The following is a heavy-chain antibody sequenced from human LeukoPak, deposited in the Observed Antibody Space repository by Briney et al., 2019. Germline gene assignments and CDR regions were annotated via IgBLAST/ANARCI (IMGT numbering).Heavy chain of an antibody. CDR3: ARDRGDRNAFDI. Sequence: PSETLSLTCTVSGGSISRYYCSWIRQPAGKGLEWIGRIYTGGSTNYNPSLKSRVTMSVDTSKNQFSLKLTSVTAADTAVYYCARDRGDRNAFDIWGQGTMVTVSS. J-gene: IGHJ3*02. V-gene: IGHV4-4*07. CDR1: GGSISRYY. D-gene: IGHD3-10*01. CDR2: IYTGGST.